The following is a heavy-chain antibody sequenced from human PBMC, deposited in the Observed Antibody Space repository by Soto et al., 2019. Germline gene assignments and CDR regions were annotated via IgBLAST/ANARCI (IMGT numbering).Heavy chain of an antibody. D-gene: IGHD5-18*01. CDR1: GFTFSSYG. CDR3: ARGDTAMVMTFFDY. CDR2: IWYDGSNK. J-gene: IGHJ4*02. V-gene: IGHV3-33*01. Sequence: QVQLVESGGGVVQPGRSLRLSCAASGFTFSSYGMHWVRQAPGKGLEWVAVIWYDGSNKYYADSVKGRFTISRDNSKNTLYLQMNSLRAEDTAVYYCARGDTAMVMTFFDYWGQGTLVTVSS.